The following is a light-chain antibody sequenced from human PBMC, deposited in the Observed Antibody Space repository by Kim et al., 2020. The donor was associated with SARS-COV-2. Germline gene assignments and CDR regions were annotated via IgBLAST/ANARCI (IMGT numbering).Light chain of an antibody. CDR1: KFGDKY. CDR2: GES. Sequence: SVAPVQTASITCSGDKFGDKYVCSYQQKPGLSPVLVIYGESKRPSGIPERFSGSNSGNTATLTISGTQAMDESDYYCQAWGSSTVVFGGGTQLTVL. V-gene: IGLV3-1*01. J-gene: IGLJ2*01. CDR3: QAWGSSTVV.